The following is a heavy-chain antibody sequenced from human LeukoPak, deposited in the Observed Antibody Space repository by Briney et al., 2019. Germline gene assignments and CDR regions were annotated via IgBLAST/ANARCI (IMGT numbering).Heavy chain of an antibody. V-gene: IGHV4-4*07. J-gene: IGHJ4*02. CDR3: AGEFAY. CDR1: GGSISSYY. CDR2: IYTSGST. Sequence: SETLSLTCTVSGGSISSYYWTWIRQPAGKGLEWIGRIYTSGSTNYNPSLKSRVTMSVDTFKNQFSLKLTSVTAADTAVYYCAGEFAYWGQGTLVTVSS.